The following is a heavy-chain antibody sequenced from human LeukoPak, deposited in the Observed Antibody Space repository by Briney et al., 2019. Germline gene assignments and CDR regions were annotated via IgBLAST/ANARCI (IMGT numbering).Heavy chain of an antibody. D-gene: IGHD5-18*01. V-gene: IGHV1-69*13. CDR1: GGTFSSYA. J-gene: IGHJ4*02. Sequence: SVKVSCKASGGTFSSYAISWVRQAPGQGLEWMGGIIPIFGTANYAQKFQGRVTITADESTSTAYMELSSLRSEDTAVYYCARDLGLGAGYNHFDYSGQGTLVTVSP. CDR2: IIPIFGTA. CDR3: ARDLGLGAGYNHFDY.